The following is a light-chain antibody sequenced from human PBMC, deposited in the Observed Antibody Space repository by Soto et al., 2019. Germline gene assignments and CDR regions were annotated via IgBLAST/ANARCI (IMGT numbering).Light chain of an antibody. CDR3: QQRSNWPLT. Sequence: EIVLTQSPATLSLSPGERATLSCRASQSVSSYLAWYQQKPGQAPRLLIYDASNRATGIPARFSGSGSGTDFTLTNSSLEPEDFAVYYCQQRSNWPLTFGGVTKVEIK. CDR1: QSVSSY. V-gene: IGKV3-11*01. CDR2: DAS. J-gene: IGKJ4*01.